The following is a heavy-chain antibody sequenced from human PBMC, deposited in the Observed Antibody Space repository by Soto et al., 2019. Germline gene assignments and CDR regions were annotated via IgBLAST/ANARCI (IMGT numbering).Heavy chain of an antibody. Sequence: TSETPSLPCTGSGASIKTGGYFWTWIRQHPVKGLEWIGYIYYSGTTYYTPSLESRVTMSVDLSTNQFSLRLTSVTAADTAVYYCATMRRYDLYSFDFRGPGALVTGSS. V-gene: IGHV4-31*03. J-gene: IGHJ4*02. CDR1: GASIKTGGYF. CDR3: ATMRRYDLYSFDF. CDR2: IYYSGTT. D-gene: IGHD5-12*01.